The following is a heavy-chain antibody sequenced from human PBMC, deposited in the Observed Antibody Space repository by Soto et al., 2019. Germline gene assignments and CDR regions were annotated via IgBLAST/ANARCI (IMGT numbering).Heavy chain of an antibody. CDR1: GYTFTSYY. CDR2: INPSGGST. J-gene: IGHJ4*02. V-gene: IGHV1-46*03. CDR3: ARGVFVGSSWYLLSDY. D-gene: IGHD6-13*01. Sequence: GASVKVSCKASGYTFTSYYMHWVRQAPGQGLEWMGIINPSGGSTSYAQKFQGRVTMTRDTSTSTVYMELSSLRSEDTAVYYCARGVFVGSSWYLLSDYWGQGTLVTVSS.